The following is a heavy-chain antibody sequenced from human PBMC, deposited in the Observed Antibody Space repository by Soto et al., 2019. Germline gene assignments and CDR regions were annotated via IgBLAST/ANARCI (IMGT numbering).Heavy chain of an antibody. D-gene: IGHD3-10*01. V-gene: IGHV3-23*01. J-gene: IGHJ4*02. CDR2: ISNSGGTA. Sequence: GESLKISCAPSGFSLSTYAMIWVRQAPGKGLEWVSAISNSGGTAFYTDSAKGRFTISKDNSKNRLYLEMNSLRAEDTAVYYCARLGEGSNTDFWGQGTLVTVSS. CDR1: GFSLSTYA. CDR3: ARLGEGSNTDF.